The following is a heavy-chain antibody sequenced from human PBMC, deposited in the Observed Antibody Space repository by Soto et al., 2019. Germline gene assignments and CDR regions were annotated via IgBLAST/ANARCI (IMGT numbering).Heavy chain of an antibody. CDR1: GFTFSSYG. D-gene: IGHD6-13*01. V-gene: IGHV3-30*18. CDR2: ISYDGSNK. CDR3: AKESSSWAVYYYYGMDV. J-gene: IGHJ6*02. Sequence: GGSLRLSCAASGFTFSSYGMHWVRQAPGKGLEWVAVISYDGSNKYYADSVKGRFTISRDNSKNTLYLQMNSLRTEDTAVYYCAKESSSWAVYYYYGMDVWGQGNTVTVSS.